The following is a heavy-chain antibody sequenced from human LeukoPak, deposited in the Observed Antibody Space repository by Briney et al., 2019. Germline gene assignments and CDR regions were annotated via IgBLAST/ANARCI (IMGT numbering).Heavy chain of an antibody. CDR2: IRSKANSYAT. J-gene: IGHJ4*02. D-gene: IGHD2-15*01. CDR1: GFTFSGSA. V-gene: IGHV3-73*01. CDR3: TRRVGSYAFDY. Sequence: LAGGSLRLSCAASGFTFSGSAMHWVRQASGKGLEWVGRIRSKANSYATAYAASVKGRFTISRDDSKNTAYLQMNSLKTEDTAVYYCTRRVGSYAFDYWGQGTLVTVSS.